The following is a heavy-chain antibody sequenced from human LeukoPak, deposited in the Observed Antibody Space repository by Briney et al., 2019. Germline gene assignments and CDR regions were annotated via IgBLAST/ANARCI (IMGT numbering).Heavy chain of an antibody. CDR3: ARHFSYSSGWPNFDY. CDR2: INLGGST. CDR1: GGSISSYY. Sequence: PSETLSLTCTVSGGSISSYYWGWIRQAPGKGLEWIGEINLGGSTNYNPSLKSRVTMTIDTSKKEVSLKLTSVTASDTAVYYCARHFSYSSGWPNFDYWGQGTLVTVSS. D-gene: IGHD6-19*01. V-gene: IGHV4-34*01. J-gene: IGHJ4*02.